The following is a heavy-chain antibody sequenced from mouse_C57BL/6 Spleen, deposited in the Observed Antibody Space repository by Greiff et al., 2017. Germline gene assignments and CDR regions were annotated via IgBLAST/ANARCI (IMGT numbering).Heavy chain of an antibody. CDR3: ARKFLVDGSSYDARDY. CDR2: IYPSAGCT. J-gene: IGHJ4*01. Sequence: VPLQQSGPELVKPGASVKLSCTASGYTFTSYEIHWVKQRPGQGLAWICWIYPSAGCTQYNEKFKGKATLTVDPSSRTAYMELHSLTSEDSAVYLCARKFLVDGSSYDARDYWGQGTSGTVSS. CDR1: GYTFTSYE. D-gene: IGHD1-1*01. V-gene: IGHV1-85*01.